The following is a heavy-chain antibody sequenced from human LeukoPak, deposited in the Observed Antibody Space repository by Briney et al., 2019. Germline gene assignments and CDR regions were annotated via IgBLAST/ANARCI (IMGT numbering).Heavy chain of an antibody. D-gene: IGHD7-27*01. Sequence: PGGSLRLSCAASGFTFSSYAMSWVRQAPGKGLEWVSAISGSGGSTYYPDSVKGRFTISRDNYNNTLYLQKNSMSAEDKAGDYCARDKPGEGDYWGQGTLVTVSS. CDR2: ISGSGGST. CDR3: ARDKPGEGDY. J-gene: IGHJ4*02. V-gene: IGHV3-23*01. CDR1: GFTFSSYA.